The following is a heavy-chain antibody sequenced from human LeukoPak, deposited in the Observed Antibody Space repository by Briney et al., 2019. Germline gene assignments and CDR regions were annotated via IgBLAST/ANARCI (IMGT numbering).Heavy chain of an antibody. V-gene: IGHV4-61*05. J-gene: IGHJ4*02. CDR2: IYVSGNT. Sequence: SETLSLTCTVSGGSLSSNSYYWGWIRQPPGKGLEWIGRIYVSGNTNYNPSLKSRVTISVDTSKNQFSLSLSSVTAADTAVFYCVKGGYYFDSWGQGTLVTVSS. CDR1: GGSLSSNSYY. D-gene: IGHD3-16*01. CDR3: VKGGYYFDS.